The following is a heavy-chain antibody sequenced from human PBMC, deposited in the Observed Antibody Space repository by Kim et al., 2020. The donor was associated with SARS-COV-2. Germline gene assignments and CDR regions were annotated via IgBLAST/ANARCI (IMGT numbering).Heavy chain of an antibody. CDR3: ARDLPFSF. J-gene: IGHJ4*02. Sequence: SETLSITCTVSGGSINSGTFYWSWIRQHPGKGLEWIGYIYYTGSTYYNPSLKSRVTISLDTSQNQFSLRLTSVTAADTAVYFCARDLPFSFWGRGTLVTVSS. D-gene: IGHD3-16*01. V-gene: IGHV4-31*03. CDR1: GGSINSGTFY. CDR2: IYYTGST.